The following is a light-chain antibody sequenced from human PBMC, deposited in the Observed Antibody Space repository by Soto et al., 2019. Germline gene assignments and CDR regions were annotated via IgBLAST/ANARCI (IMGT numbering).Light chain of an antibody. J-gene: IGLJ3*02. V-gene: IGLV1-40*01. CDR1: SSNIGRGYD. CDR3: GSFTTSRIWL. Sequence: QSVLTQPPSVSGAPGQRVTISCTGSSSNIGRGYDVHWYQQFPGSAPRLLLSGDSNRPSGVPDRFSGSRSGTSASLAITGLQAEDEADYYCGSFTTSRIWLFGGGTKLTVL. CDR2: GDS.